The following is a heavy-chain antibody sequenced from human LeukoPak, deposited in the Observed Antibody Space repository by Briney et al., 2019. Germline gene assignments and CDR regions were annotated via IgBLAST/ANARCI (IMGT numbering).Heavy chain of an antibody. CDR1: GFTFSSHW. J-gene: IGHJ4*02. Sequence: PGGSLRLSCAASGFTFSSHWMSSVRHAPGKGLEWVANIKLDGSEKYYVDSVKGRFTISRDNGKNSLCLQMNSQRAEDTAVYFCARIGMATISYFDYWGQGTLVTVSS. V-gene: IGHV3-7*01. CDR2: IKLDGSEK. D-gene: IGHD5-24*01. CDR3: ARIGMATISYFDY.